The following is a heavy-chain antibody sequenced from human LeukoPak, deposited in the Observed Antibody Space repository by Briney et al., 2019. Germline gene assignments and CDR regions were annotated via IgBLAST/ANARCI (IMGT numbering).Heavy chain of an antibody. Sequence: PGGSLRLSCAASGFTFNDYAMHWVRQAPGKGLEWVPGISWNSGSIGYADSVKGRFTISRDNAKNSLFLQMNSLRPEDTALYYCGKDLLAMAGTIGSWGQGTLVTVSS. D-gene: IGHD6-19*01. CDR3: GKDLLAMAGTIGS. J-gene: IGHJ4*02. V-gene: IGHV3-9*01. CDR1: GFTFNDYA. CDR2: ISWNSGSI.